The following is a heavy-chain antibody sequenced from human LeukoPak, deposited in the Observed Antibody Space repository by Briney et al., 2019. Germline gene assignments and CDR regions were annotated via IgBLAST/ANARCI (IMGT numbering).Heavy chain of an antibody. CDR1: GFTFSSYA. CDR3: AKSGGSIFGVIID. J-gene: IGHJ4*02. D-gene: IGHD3-3*01. Sequence: GGSLRLSCAASGFTFSSYAMNWVRQAPGKGLEWVSIISGSGSNIYYADSVKGRFTISRDNSKNTLYLQMSSLRAEDTAICYCAKSGGSIFGVIIDWGQGTLVTVSS. CDR2: ISGSGSNI. V-gene: IGHV3-23*01.